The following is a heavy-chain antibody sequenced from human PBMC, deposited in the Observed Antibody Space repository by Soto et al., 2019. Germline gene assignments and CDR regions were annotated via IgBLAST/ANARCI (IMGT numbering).Heavy chain of an antibody. J-gene: IGHJ6*02. CDR1: GFTFSDFD. CDR2: ITTSSITI. D-gene: IGHD6-6*01. V-gene: IGHV3-48*02. CDR3: ARVRIASRLNFYAMDV. Sequence: GGSLRLSCAASGFTFSDFDMNWVRQAPGKGLEWVSYITTSSITIYYADSVKGRFTISRDNARNSLYLQMNGLRDEDTAVYYCARVRIASRLNFYAMDVWGQGTTVTVSS.